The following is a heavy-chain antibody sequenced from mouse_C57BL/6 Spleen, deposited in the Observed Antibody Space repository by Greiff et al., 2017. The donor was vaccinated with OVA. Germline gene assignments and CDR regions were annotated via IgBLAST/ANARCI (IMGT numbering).Heavy chain of an antibody. Sequence: EVKLMESGEGLVKPGGSLKLSCAASGFTFSSYAMSWVRQTPEKRLEWVAYISSGGDYIYYADTVKGRFPISRDNARNPLYLQMSSLKSEDTAMYYCTREDYGSSYWYFDVWGTGTTVTVSS. V-gene: IGHV5-9-1*02. CDR1: GFTFSSYA. CDR3: TREDYGSSYWYFDV. CDR2: ISSGGDYI. D-gene: IGHD1-1*01. J-gene: IGHJ1*03.